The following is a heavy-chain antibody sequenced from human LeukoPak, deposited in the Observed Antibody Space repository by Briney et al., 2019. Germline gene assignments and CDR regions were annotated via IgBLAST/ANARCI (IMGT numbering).Heavy chain of an antibody. Sequence: GGSLRLSCAASGFTFSSYSMNWVRQAPGEGLEWVSSISSSSSYIYYADSVKGRFTISRDNAKNTLYLQMNSLRAEDTAVYYCARGHYDILTGYYTEYYYYGMDVWGQGTTVTVSS. D-gene: IGHD3-9*01. V-gene: IGHV3-21*04. J-gene: IGHJ6*02. CDR1: GFTFSSYS. CDR2: ISSSSSYI. CDR3: ARGHYDILTGYYTEYYYYGMDV.